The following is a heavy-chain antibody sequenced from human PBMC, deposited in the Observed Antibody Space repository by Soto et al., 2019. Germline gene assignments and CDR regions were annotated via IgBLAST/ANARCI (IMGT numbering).Heavy chain of an antibody. D-gene: IGHD2-8*02. Sequence: QVQLQQRGAGLLKPSETLSLTCAVYGGSFSGYYWTWIRQPPGTGLEWIGEINHSGSTNYNPSLKSRVTISVDTSNNQFSLQLTSVTAADTAVYYCARDKITGLFDYWGQGTLVTVSS. CDR2: INHSGST. J-gene: IGHJ4*02. V-gene: IGHV4-34*01. CDR3: ARDKITGLFDY. CDR1: GGSFSGYY.